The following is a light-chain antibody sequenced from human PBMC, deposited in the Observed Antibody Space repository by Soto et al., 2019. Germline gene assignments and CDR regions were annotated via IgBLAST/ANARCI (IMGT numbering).Light chain of an antibody. CDR2: EVS. J-gene: IGLJ3*02. CDR3: CSYAGSSTVV. V-gene: IGLV2-23*02. Sequence: QSALTQPPSVSGSPGQSITISCTGTSSDVGSYNLVSWYQQHPGKAPKLMIYEVSKRPSGVSNRFSGSKSGNTASLTIAGLPAEDEDDYYCCSYAGSSTVVFGGGTQLTVL. CDR1: SSDVGSYNL.